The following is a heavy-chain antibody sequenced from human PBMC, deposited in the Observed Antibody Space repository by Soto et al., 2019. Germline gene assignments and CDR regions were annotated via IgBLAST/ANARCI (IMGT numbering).Heavy chain of an antibody. CDR1: GFTFSSYS. Sequence: GGSLRLSCAASGFTFSSYSMNWVRQAPGKGLEWVSSISSSSYIYYADSVKGRFTISRDNAKNSLYPQMNSLRAEDTAVYYCARGLSLVDLVGAAPWGQGTLVTVSS. V-gene: IGHV3-21*01. CDR3: ARGLSLVDLVGAAP. D-gene: IGHD3-10*01. CDR2: ISSSSYI. J-gene: IGHJ5*02.